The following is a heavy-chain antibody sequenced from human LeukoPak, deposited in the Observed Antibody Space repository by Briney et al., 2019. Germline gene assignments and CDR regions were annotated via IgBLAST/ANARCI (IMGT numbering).Heavy chain of an antibody. V-gene: IGHV4-59*08. CDR2: IYYSGST. D-gene: IGHD3-22*01. Sequence: PSETLSLTCTVSGGSISIYYWSWIRQPPGKGLEWIGYIYYSGSTNYNPSLKSRVTISVDTSKNQFSLKLSSVTAADTAVYYCARHVGYYDSGFDYWGQGTLVTVSS. CDR3: ARHVGYYDSGFDY. J-gene: IGHJ4*02. CDR1: GGSISIYY.